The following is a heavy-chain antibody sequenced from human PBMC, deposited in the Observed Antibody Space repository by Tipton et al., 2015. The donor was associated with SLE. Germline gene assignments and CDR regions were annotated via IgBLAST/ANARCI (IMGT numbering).Heavy chain of an antibody. CDR1: GYTFTGYY. CDR3: ATLDVRFLEWLLFTDDAFDI. V-gene: IGHV1-2*02. Sequence: QVQLVQSGPEVRKPGASVKVSCKASGYTFTGYYMHWVRQAPGQGLEWMGWINPNSGGTNYAQKFQGRVTMTRDTSISTAYMELSRLRSDDTAVYYCATLDVRFLEWLLFTDDAFDIWGQETMVTVSS. J-gene: IGHJ3*02. D-gene: IGHD3-3*01. CDR2: INPNSGGT.